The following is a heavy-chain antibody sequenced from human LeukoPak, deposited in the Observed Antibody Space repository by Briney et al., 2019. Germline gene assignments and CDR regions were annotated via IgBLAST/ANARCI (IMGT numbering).Heavy chain of an antibody. J-gene: IGHJ4*02. D-gene: IGHD2-2*01. V-gene: IGHV3-23*01. Sequence: GGSLRLSCAASGFTFSSYDMIWVRQATGKGLEWVSAISGSGGSTYYADSVKGRFTISRDNSKNTLYLQMNSLRAEDTAVYYCARHLSSTADHWGQGTLVTVSS. CDR3: ARHLSSTADH. CDR1: GFTFSSYD. CDR2: ISGSGGST.